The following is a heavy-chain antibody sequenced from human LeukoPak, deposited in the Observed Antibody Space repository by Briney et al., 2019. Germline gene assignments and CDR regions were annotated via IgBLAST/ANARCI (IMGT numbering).Heavy chain of an antibody. J-gene: IGHJ6*02. CDR3: ARGPMITFGGVIAYYYYGMDV. Sequence: SETLSLTCAVYGVSFSGYYWSWIRQPPGKGLEWIGEINHSGSTNYNPSLKSRVTISVDTSKNQFSLKLSSVTAADTAVYYCARGPMITFGGVIAYYYYGMDVWGQGTTVTVSS. D-gene: IGHD3-16*01. CDR2: INHSGST. CDR1: GVSFSGYY. V-gene: IGHV4-34*01.